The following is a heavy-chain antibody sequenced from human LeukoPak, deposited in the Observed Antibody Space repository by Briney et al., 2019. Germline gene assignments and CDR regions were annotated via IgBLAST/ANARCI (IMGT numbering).Heavy chain of an antibody. CDR2: IYYSESTYT. Sequence: PSQTLSLTCTVSGGSISSGNYYWSWIRQHPGRGLEWIGYIYYSESTYTYYNPSLKSRVTISVDTSKNQFSLKLNSVTAADTAIYYCARDNYGDGRYFDYWGQGTLVTVSS. V-gene: IGHV4-31*03. J-gene: IGHJ4*02. CDR3: ARDNYGDGRYFDY. D-gene: IGHD4-17*01. CDR1: GGSISSGNYY.